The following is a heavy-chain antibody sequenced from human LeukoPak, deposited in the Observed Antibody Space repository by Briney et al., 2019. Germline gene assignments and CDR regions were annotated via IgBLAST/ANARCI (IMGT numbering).Heavy chain of an antibody. J-gene: IGHJ4*02. CDR3: AVTALTLPFDY. CDR1: GYTFTSYG. CDR2: ISAYNGNT. Sequence: GASVKVSCKASGYTFTSYGISWVRQAPGQGLEWMGWISAYNGNTNYAQKLQGRVTMTTDTSVSTAYMELRSLRSDDTAVYYCAVTALTLPFDYWGQGTLVTVSS. V-gene: IGHV1-18*01. D-gene: IGHD2-21*02.